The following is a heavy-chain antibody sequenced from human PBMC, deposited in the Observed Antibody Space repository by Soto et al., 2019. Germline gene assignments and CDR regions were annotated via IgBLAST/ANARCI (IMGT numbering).Heavy chain of an antibody. CDR3: AKEGGLSGSYYISSSYYFDY. D-gene: IGHD1-26*01. V-gene: IGHV3-30*18. Sequence: QVQLVESGGGVVQPGRSLRLSCVASGFTFSSYGMHWVRQAPGKGLEWVAIISYDGSNTYYADSVKGRFTISRDNSKNKLYLQMNSLSGEDTSVYYCAKEGGLSGSYYISSSYYFDYWGQGTLVTVSS. J-gene: IGHJ4*02. CDR2: ISYDGSNT. CDR1: GFTFSSYG.